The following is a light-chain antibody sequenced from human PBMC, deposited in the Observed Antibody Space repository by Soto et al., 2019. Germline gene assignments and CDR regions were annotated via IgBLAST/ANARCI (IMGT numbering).Light chain of an antibody. V-gene: IGKV1-5*03. Sequence: DIQMTQSPSTLSASVGDRVTITCRASQSISSWLAWYQQKPGKAPKLLIYKASSLETGVPSRFSGSGSGTECNLIISSLQPDDFASYYCQQYGSSSPWTFGQGTKVEIK. CDR1: QSISSW. CDR2: KAS. J-gene: IGKJ1*01. CDR3: QQYGSSSPWT.